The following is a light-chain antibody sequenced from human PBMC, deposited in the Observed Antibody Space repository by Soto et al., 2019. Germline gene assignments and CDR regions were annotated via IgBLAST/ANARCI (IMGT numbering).Light chain of an antibody. Sequence: QSVLTQPPSASGTPGQIFASSCSVMSSNIGSNTVTWYQQLPGTAPKLLIYSTSQRSSGVPGRFSGSKSGASASLSISGLQSEDEADYYCAAWDDRLDVYVFGTGTKVTVL. CDR3: AAWDDRLDVYV. V-gene: IGLV1-44*01. CDR1: SSNIGSNT. J-gene: IGLJ1*01. CDR2: STS.